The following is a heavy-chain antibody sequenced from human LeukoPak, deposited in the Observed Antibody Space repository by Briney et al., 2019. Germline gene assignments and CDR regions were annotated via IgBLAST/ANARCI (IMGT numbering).Heavy chain of an antibody. V-gene: IGHV4-59*11. CDR3: ARSGSPLDFDY. CDR2: IYYSGST. CDR1: GGSISSHY. D-gene: IGHD1-26*01. J-gene: IGHJ4*02. Sequence: PSETLSLTCTVSGGSISSHYWSWIRQPPGKGLEWIGYIYYSGSTNYNPSLKSRVTISVDTSKNQFSLKLSSVTAADTAVYYCARSGSPLDFDYWGQGTLVTVSS.